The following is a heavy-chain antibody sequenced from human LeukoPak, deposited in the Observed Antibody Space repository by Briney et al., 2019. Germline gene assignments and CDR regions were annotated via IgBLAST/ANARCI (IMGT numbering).Heavy chain of an antibody. V-gene: IGHV3-30*04. Sequence: GGSLRLSCAASGYMFSNYAMNWVRQSADKGLEWVAIISVDGTYQQYADSVKGRFTISRDNSNNMLFLQMRSLRREDTAVYYCARDFGYWAQGTLVTVSS. J-gene: IGHJ4*02. CDR1: GYMFSNYA. CDR2: ISVDGTYQ. CDR3: ARDFGY. D-gene: IGHD3-10*01.